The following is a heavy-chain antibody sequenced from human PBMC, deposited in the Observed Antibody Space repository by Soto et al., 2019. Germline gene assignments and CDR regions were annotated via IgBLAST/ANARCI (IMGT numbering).Heavy chain of an antibody. Sequence: EVQLVESGGGLVQPGGSLRLSCAASGFTVSNNYMCWVRQAPGKGLEWVSLIYSGGVTHYADSVRGRFTISRDNSRNTLYLQMNSLRADDTAVYYWAKRGTTVTTSFWYWGQGTLVTVSS. D-gene: IGHD4-17*01. J-gene: IGHJ4*02. CDR3: AKRGTTVTTSFWY. CDR1: GFTVSNNY. CDR2: IYSGGVT. V-gene: IGHV3-66*01.